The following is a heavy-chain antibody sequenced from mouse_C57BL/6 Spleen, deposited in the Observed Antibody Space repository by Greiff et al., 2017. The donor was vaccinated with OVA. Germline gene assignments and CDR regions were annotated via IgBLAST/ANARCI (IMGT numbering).Heavy chain of an antibody. D-gene: IGHD3-2*02. Sequence: VQLQQSGAELVKPGASVKISCKASGYAFSSYWMNWVMQRPGRGLVWIGRVYPGGVDTNYNGKIKGKATLTADKSSSTAYMQLISLTSEDSAVYFCAAQAFYAMDYWGQGTSVTVSS. CDR1: GYAFSSYW. CDR3: AAQAFYAMDY. J-gene: IGHJ4*01. V-gene: IGHV1-82*01. CDR2: VYPGGVDT.